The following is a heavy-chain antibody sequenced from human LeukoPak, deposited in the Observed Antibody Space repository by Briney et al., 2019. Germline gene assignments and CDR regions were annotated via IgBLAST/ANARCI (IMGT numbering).Heavy chain of an antibody. CDR2: ISGSGGST. CDR1: GFTFSSYA. J-gene: IGHJ6*02. D-gene: IGHD3-10*01. CDR3: AKVTTMVRGYGMDV. Sequence: PGGSLRLSCAASGFTFSSYAISWVRQAPGKGLEWVSAISGSGGSTYYADSVKGRFTISRDNSKNTLYLQMNSLRAEDTAVYYCAKVTTMVRGYGMDVWGQGTTVTVSS. V-gene: IGHV3-23*01.